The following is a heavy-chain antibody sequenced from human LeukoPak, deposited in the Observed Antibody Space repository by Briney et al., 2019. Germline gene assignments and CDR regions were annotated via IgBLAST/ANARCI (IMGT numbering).Heavy chain of an antibody. V-gene: IGHV4-39*07. CDR2: IYHSGST. Sequence: SETLSLTCTVSGGSINGSSYYWGWIRQPPGKGLEWIGSIYHSGSTYYSPSLKSRVTISVDTSKNQFSLKLSSVTAADTAVYYCAKDRVEMATIKRLRYFDLWGRGTLVTVSS. D-gene: IGHD5-24*01. CDR1: GGSINGSSYY. CDR3: AKDRVEMATIKRLRYFDL. J-gene: IGHJ2*01.